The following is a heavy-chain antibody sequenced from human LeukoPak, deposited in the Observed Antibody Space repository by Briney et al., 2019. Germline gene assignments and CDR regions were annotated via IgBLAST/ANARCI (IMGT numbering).Heavy chain of an antibody. Sequence: GGSLRLSCAASGFTFSSYAMHWVRQAPGKGLEWVANIRQDGSEKYYVDSVKGRFTISRDNAKNSLYLQMNSLRAEDTAVYYCARVGGSSSWNWFDPWGQGTLVTVSS. CDR2: IRQDGSEK. D-gene: IGHD6-13*01. CDR3: ARVGGSSSWNWFDP. CDR1: GFTFSSYA. J-gene: IGHJ5*02. V-gene: IGHV3-7*01.